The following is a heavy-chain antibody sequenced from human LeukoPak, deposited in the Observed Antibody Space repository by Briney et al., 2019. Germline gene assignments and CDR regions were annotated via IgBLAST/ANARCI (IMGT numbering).Heavy chain of an antibody. CDR2: ISSSSSTI. D-gene: IGHD4-17*01. J-gene: IGHJ6*03. V-gene: IGHV3-48*01. CDR3: ARDPTDYYYYMDV. CDR1: GFTFSSYS. Sequence: PGGSLRLSCAASGFTFSSYSMNWVRQAPGKGLEWVSYISSSSSTIYYADSVKGRFTISRDNAKNSLYLQMNSLRAEDTAVYYCARDPTDYYYYMDVWGKGTTVTVSS.